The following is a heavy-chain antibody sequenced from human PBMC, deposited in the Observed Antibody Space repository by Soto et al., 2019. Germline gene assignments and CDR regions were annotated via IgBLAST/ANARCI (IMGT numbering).Heavy chain of an antibody. J-gene: IGHJ4*02. CDR1: GYTFTSFG. CDR2: ISTDKGKT. Sequence: ASVKVSCKTSGYTFTSFGISWVRQAPGQGLEWMGWISTDKGKTNYAQKFQGRVTMTTDTSTSTAYMELRSLRSDDTAVYYCTTEDCSGGSCHIHSFDYWGQGTLVTVSS. V-gene: IGHV1-18*01. CDR3: TTEDCSGGSCHIHSFDY. D-gene: IGHD2-15*01.